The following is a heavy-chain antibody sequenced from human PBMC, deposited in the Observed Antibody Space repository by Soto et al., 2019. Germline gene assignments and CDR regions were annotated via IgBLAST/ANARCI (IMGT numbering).Heavy chain of an antibody. CDR1: GFLFTIFY. CDR2: INQGGSEK. J-gene: IGHJ6*02. Sequence: GGSLGLACAASGFLFTIFYMTWVRQAPGKGLEWVATINQGGSEKYYVDSMKGRFTISRDNAKNSLSLQLNSLRVEDTAVYYCARAPGDYSRYGGPFRVLYGMDGWGHGSTVTV. D-gene: IGHD4-4*01. CDR3: ARAPGDYSRYGGPFRVLYGMDG. V-gene: IGHV3-7*03.